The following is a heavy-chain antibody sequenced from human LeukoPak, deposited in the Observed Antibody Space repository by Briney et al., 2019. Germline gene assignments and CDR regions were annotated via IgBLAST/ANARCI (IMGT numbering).Heavy chain of an antibody. CDR3: TKDQADISL. V-gene: IGHV3-23*01. Sequence: PGGSLRPSCAASGFTFSSYAMSWVRQAPGKGLEWVSAISGSGGSTYYADSVKGRFTISRDNSKNTLHLQMNSLRAEDTAVYYCTKDQADISLGGQGTLVTVSS. D-gene: IGHD3-22*01. J-gene: IGHJ4*02. CDR1: GFTFSSYA. CDR2: ISGSGGST.